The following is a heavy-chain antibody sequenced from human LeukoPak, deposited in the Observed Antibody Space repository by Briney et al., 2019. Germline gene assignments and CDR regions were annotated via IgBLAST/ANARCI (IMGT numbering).Heavy chain of an antibody. CDR1: GGTFSSYA. V-gene: IGHV1-69*05. J-gene: IGHJ6*03. CDR3: AWCAGDDCSSTSCYPYYYYYYMDV. CDR2: IIPIFGTA. Sequence: ASVNVSCKATGGTFSSYAISWVRQAPGQGLEWMGGIIPIFGTANYAQKFQGRVTITTDESTSTAYMELSSLRSVDTAVYYCAWCAGDDCSSTSCYPYYYYYYMDVWGKGTTVTVSS. D-gene: IGHD2-2*01.